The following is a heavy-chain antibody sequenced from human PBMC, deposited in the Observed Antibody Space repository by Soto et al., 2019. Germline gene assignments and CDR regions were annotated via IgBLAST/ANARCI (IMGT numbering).Heavy chain of an antibody. J-gene: IGHJ6*02. CDR1: GFTFSSYG. D-gene: IGHD3-10*01. CDR2: ISYDGSNK. Sequence: QVQLVESGGGVLQPGRSLRLSCAASGFTFSSYGMHLVRQAPGKGLEWVAVISYDGSNKYYADSVKGRFTISRDNSKNTLYLQMNSRRAEDTAVYYCAKDLITMVRGVLSYYYYGMAVWGQGTTVTVSS. CDR3: AKDLITMVRGVLSYYYYGMAV. V-gene: IGHV3-30*18.